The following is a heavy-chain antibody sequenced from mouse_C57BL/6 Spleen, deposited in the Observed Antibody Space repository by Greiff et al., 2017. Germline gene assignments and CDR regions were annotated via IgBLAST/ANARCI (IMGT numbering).Heavy chain of an antibody. CDR1: GYTFTDYE. Sequence: QVKLQQPGAELVRPGASVTLSCKASGYTFTDYEMHWVKQTPVHGLEWIGAIDPENGGTAYNQKFKGKAILTADKSSSTAYMELRSLTSEDSAVYYCTTYYDAMDYWGQGTSVTVSS. V-gene: IGHV1-15*01. CDR2: IDPENGGT. CDR3: TTYYDAMDY. J-gene: IGHJ4*01.